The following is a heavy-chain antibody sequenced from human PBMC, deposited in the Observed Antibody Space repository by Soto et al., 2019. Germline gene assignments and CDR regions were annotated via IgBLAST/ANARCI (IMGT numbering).Heavy chain of an antibody. V-gene: IGHV2-5*01. CDR2: IYWNDDN. D-gene: IGHD6-19*01. CDR3: AHGSGWLSDY. J-gene: IGHJ4*02. CDR1: GFSLSSFAVG. Sequence: QITLKESGPPLLKHTQTLTLTCTFSGFSLSSFAVGVNWIRQPPGKAPEWLALIYWNDDNHYSPSLRNRLTVTKDTSKNQVVLTMTNVDPVDTATYYCAHGSGWLSDYWGQGTLVTVSS.